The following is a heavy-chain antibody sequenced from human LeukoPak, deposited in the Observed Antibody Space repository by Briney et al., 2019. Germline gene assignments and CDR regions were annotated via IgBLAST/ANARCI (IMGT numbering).Heavy chain of an antibody. D-gene: IGHD6-19*01. CDR3: ARRIIAVAGTNWFDP. CDR1: GGSFSGYY. Sequence: PSETLSLTCAVYGGSFSGYYWSWIRQPPGKGLEWIGEINHSGSTNYNPSLKSRVTISVDTSKNQFSLTLSSVTAADTAVYYCARRIIAVAGTNWFDPWGQGTLVTVSS. CDR2: INHSGST. J-gene: IGHJ5*02. V-gene: IGHV4-34*01.